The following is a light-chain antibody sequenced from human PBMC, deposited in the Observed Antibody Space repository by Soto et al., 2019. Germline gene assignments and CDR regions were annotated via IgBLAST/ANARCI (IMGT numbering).Light chain of an antibody. Sequence: EIVLTQSPATLSLSAGERATLSCRASLNINTFLSWYQQKPGQVPRLLIYDASNRATGIPARFSGSGSGTDFTLTNSSLEPEDFAVYYCQQRRNWPITFGGGTKVEIK. CDR3: QQRRNWPIT. V-gene: IGKV3-11*01. J-gene: IGKJ4*01. CDR2: DAS. CDR1: LNINTF.